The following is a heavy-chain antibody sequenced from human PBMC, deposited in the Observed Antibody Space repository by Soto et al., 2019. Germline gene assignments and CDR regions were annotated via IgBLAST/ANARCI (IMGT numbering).Heavy chain of an antibody. D-gene: IGHD1-26*01. Sequence: QVQLVQSGAEVKKPGSSVKVSCKASGGTFSSYSINWVRQAPGQGLEWMGEIIPIFGTANYAQKFQGRVTSTADESTYTAYMELSSLRSEDTAVYYCARDGGRHSGGINYWGQGTLVTVSS. V-gene: IGHV1-69*01. CDR3: ARDGGRHSGGINY. CDR1: GGTFSSYS. CDR2: IIPIFGTA. J-gene: IGHJ4*02.